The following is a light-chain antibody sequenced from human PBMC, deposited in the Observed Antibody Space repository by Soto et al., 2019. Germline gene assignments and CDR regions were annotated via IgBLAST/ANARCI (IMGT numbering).Light chain of an antibody. J-gene: IGLJ2*01. CDR2: EVS. CDR3: SSYTSSSTVV. Sequence: QSALTQPASVSGSPGQSITISCTGTSSDVGGYNYVSWYQQHPGKAPKLMIYEVSNRPSGVSNRFSGSKSGNTASLTISGHQAEDGADYYCSSYTSSSTVVFGGGTKLTVL. CDR1: SSDVGGYNY. V-gene: IGLV2-14*01.